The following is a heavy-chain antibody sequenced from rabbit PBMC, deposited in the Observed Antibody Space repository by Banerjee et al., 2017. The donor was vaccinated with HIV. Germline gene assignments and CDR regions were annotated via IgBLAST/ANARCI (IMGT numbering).Heavy chain of an antibody. CDR3: ARGTSESGYSR. CDR2: IYGDSSGTT. V-gene: IGHV1S45*01. CDR1: GFSISSYY. D-gene: IGHD1-1*01. J-gene: IGHJ6*01. Sequence: QEQLEESGGDLVKPEGSLTLTCTASGFSISSYYMCWVRQAPGKGLEWIACIYGDSSGTTYYASWAKGRFTISRSTSLNTVDLKMTSLTAADTATYFCARGTSESGYSRWGQGTLVTVS.